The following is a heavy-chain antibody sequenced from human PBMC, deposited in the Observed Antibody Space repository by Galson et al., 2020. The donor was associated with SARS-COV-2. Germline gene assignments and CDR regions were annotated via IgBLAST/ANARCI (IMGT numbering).Heavy chain of an antibody. CDR3: VQGVRHYDFWSGYPIDYYFGMDV. J-gene: IGHJ6*02. CDR1: GFTFSDFA. Sequence: GGSLRLSCAASGFTFSDFAMNWVRQAPGKGLEWVGVICNDGSEKYYEDSVQGRFTISSDSTKNKLYPQMKSLRVEDTAVYYCVQGVRHYDFWSGYPIDYYFGMDVWGQGPPVTVSS. D-gene: IGHD3-3*01. CDR2: ICNDGSEK. V-gene: IGHV3-30*04.